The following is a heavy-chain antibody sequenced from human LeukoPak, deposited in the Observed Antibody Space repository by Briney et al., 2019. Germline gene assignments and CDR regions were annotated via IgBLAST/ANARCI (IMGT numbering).Heavy chain of an antibody. CDR1: GFTFSDYY. CDR3: ARPTIAAAGNFEY. D-gene: IGHD6-13*01. CDR2: ISSFSNFR. J-gene: IGHJ4*02. Sequence: GGSLRLSCAASGFTFSDYYMSWIRQALGKGLEWVSHISSFSNFRSYADSVKGRFTISRDNAKNSLYLQVNSLRAEDTAVYYCARPTIAAAGNFEYWGQGTLVTVSS. V-gene: IGHV3-11*03.